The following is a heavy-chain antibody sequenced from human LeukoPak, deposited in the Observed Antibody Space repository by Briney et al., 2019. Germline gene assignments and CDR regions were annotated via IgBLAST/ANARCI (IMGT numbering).Heavy chain of an antibody. Sequence: ASVTVSCKASGYTFTSYDINWVRQATGQGLEWMGWISAYNGNTNYAQKLQGRVTMTTDTSTSTAYMELRSLRSDDTAVYYCARVDDILTGYYFGDYWGQGTLVTVSS. J-gene: IGHJ4*02. CDR3: ARVDDILTGYYFGDY. CDR2: ISAYNGNT. V-gene: IGHV1-18*01. D-gene: IGHD3-9*01. CDR1: GYTFTSYD.